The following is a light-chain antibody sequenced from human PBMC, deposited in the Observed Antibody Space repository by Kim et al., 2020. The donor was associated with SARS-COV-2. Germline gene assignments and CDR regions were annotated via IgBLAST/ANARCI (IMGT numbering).Light chain of an antibody. CDR1: QYISSN. CDR3: KEYNEWIALN. J-gene: IGKJ4*01. V-gene: IGKV3-15*01. Sequence: SSWEGDPLPCRASQYISSNLAWYQQKPGQATRLVTYDATNRATGMPPRFSGSGSGTEFTLSIRSLKSEDLAVDYCKEYNEWIALNCGGRTKMDSK. CDR2: DAT.